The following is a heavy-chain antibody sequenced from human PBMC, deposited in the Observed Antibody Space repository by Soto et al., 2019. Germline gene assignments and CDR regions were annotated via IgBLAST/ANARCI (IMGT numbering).Heavy chain of an antibody. Sequence: GGSLRLSCAASGFTFSNAWMSWVRQAPGKGLEWVGHIKSKTDGGTTDYAAPVKGRFTISRDDSKNTLYLQMNSLKTEDTAVYYCTTDLFVYDSSGYYFDYWGQGTLVTVSS. CDR1: GFTFSNAW. CDR2: IKSKTDGGTT. J-gene: IGHJ4*02. D-gene: IGHD3-22*01. V-gene: IGHV3-15*01. CDR3: TTDLFVYDSSGYYFDY.